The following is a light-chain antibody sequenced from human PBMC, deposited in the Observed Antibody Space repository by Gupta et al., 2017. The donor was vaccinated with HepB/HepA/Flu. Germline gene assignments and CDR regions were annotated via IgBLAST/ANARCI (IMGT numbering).Light chain of an antibody. CDR1: KLGDKY. J-gene: IGLJ2*01. V-gene: IGLV3-1*01. CDR2: QDS. CDR3: QAWDSSTVI. Sequence: SYELTQPPSVSVSPGPPASIPCSGDKLGDKYACWYQQKPGQSPVLVIYQDSKRPSGIPERFSGSNSGNTATLTISGTQAKDEADYYCQAWDSSTVIFGGGTKLTVL.